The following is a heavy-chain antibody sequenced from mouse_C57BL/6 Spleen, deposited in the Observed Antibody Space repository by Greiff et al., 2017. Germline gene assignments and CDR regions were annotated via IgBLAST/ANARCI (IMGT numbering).Heavy chain of an antibody. Sequence: QVQLQQPGAELVKPGASVKLSCKASGYTFTSYWMQWVKQRPGQGLEWIGEIDPSDSYTNYNQKFKGKATLTGDTSSSPAYMQLSSLTSEDSAVYYCARRGYGNRGYAMDYWGQGTSVTVSS. CDR1: GYTFTSYW. CDR3: ARRGYGNRGYAMDY. V-gene: IGHV1-50*01. CDR2: IDPSDSYT. D-gene: IGHD2-10*02. J-gene: IGHJ4*01.